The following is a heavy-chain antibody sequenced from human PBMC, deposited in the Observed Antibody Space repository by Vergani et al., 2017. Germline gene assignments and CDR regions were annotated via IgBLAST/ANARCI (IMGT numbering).Heavy chain of an antibody. CDR1: GGSFSGYY. V-gene: IGHV4-34*01. CDR3: ARLYGDYTAVAYYYYGMDV. CDR2: INHSGST. Sequence: QVQLQQWGAGLLKPSETLSLTCAVYGGSFSGYYWSWIRQPPGKGLEWIGEINHSGSTNCNPSLKSRVTISVDTSKNQFSLKLSSVTAADTAVYYCARLYGDYTAVAYYYYGMDVWGQGTTVTVSS. J-gene: IGHJ6*02. D-gene: IGHD4-17*01.